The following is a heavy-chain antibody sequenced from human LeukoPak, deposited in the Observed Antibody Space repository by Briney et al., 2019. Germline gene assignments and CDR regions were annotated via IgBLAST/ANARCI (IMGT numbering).Heavy chain of an antibody. J-gene: IGHJ5*02. D-gene: IGHD5-12*01. CDR2: INPNSGGT. CDR3: ARDLLRDIVAFSNWFDP. CDR1: GYTFTGYY. V-gene: IGHV1-2*02. Sequence: ASVKVSCKASGYTFTGYYMHWVRQAPGQGLEWMGWINPNSGGTNYAQKFQGRVTMTRDTSISTAYMELSRLRSDDTAVYYCARDLLRDIVAFSNWFDPWGQGTLVIVSS.